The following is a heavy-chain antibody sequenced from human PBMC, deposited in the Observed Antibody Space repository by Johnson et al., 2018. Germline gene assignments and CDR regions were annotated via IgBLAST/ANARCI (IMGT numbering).Heavy chain of an antibody. D-gene: IGHD3-16*01. CDR1: GFTFSSYG. CDR2: IWYDGSNK. Sequence: QVQLVQSGGGVVQPGRSLRLSCAASGFTFSSYGMHWVRQAPGTGLEWVAVIWYDGSNKYYADSVKGRFTISRDNSKNTLYLQMNSLRAEDTAVYYCAWGEEYDYYDGMDVWGQGTTVTVSS. J-gene: IGHJ6*02. V-gene: IGHV3-33*01. CDR3: AWGEEYDYYDGMDV.